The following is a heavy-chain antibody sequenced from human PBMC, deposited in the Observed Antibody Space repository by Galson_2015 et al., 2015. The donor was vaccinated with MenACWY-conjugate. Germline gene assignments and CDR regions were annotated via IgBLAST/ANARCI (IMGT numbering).Heavy chain of an antibody. Sequence: QSGAEVKKPGESLKVSCQATGYSFTSHYIGWVRQMPGKGLEWMGIIRPGDSDTRYSPSFQGQVTISADNSIPTAYLQWSSLKASDTAMYYCVRHDDTFGYPYWGQGTLVTVSS. CDR1: GYSFTSHY. J-gene: IGHJ4*02. D-gene: IGHD2/OR15-2a*01. CDR2: IRPGDSDT. CDR3: VRHDDTFGYPY. V-gene: IGHV5-51*01.